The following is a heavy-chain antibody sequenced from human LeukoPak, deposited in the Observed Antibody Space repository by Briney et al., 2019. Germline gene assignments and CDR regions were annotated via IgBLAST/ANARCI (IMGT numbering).Heavy chain of an antibody. CDR1: GFTFDDYT. D-gene: IGHD6-13*01. J-gene: IGHJ4*02. Sequence: GGSLRLSCAASGFTFDDYTMHWVRQAPGKGLEWVSLISWDGGRKHYADSVKGRFTISRDNSKNSLYLQMKSLRSEDTALYYCAKDVGAAADPYHFDYWGQGTLVTVSS. V-gene: IGHV3-43*01. CDR3: AKDVGAAADPYHFDY. CDR2: ISWDGGRK.